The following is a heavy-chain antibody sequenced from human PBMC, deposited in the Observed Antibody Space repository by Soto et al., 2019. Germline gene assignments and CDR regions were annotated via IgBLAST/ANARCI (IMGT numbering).Heavy chain of an antibody. CDR3: ARLEGDGFDI. V-gene: IGHV4-4*07. CDR2: IFSSGST. Sequence: SETLSLTCTVSSGSINDYYLTWIRQPAGKGLECIGRIFSSGSTNYNPSLRRRATMSVDTSRTRFSLSLTSVTAADTAVYYCARLEGDGFDIWGQGTQVTVSS. CDR1: SGSINDYY. J-gene: IGHJ3*02.